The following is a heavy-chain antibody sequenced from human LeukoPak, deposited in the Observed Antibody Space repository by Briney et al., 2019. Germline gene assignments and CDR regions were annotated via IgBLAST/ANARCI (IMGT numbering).Heavy chain of an antibody. D-gene: IGHD1-26*01. Sequence: GGSLRLSWAASGFTFSSYAMHWVRQAPGKGLEWVAVISYDGSNKYYADSVKGRFTISRDNSKNTLYLQMNSLRAEDTAVYYCVKSAVGATRRYYFDYWGQGTLVTVSS. CDR3: VKSAVGATRRYYFDY. CDR1: GFTFSSYA. V-gene: IGHV3-30*04. J-gene: IGHJ4*02. CDR2: ISYDGSNK.